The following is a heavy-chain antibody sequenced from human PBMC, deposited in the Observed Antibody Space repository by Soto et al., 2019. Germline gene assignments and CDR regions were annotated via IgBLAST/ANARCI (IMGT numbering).Heavy chain of an antibody. D-gene: IGHD1-26*01. CDR3: SGGSGGTGGTYFDY. J-gene: IGHJ4*02. CDR1: GFTFGDYA. CDR2: IRSKAYGGTT. V-gene: IGHV3-49*03. Sequence: GGSLRLSCTASGFTFGDYAMSWFRQAPGKGLEWVGFIRSKAYGGTTEYAASVKGRFTISRDDSKSIAYLQMNSLKTEDTAVYYCSGGSGGTGGTYFDYWGQGTLVTVSS.